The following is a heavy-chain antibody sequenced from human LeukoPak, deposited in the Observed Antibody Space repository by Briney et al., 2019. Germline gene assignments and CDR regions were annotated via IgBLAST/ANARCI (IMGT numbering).Heavy chain of an antibody. Sequence: PGGSLRLSCAASGFTFSGSAMHWVRQASGKGLEWVGRIGSKADSYATAYAASVKGRFTISRDDSNNTAYLQMDSLRAEDTAVYYCAKDGGSYYYFDYWGQGTLVTVSS. CDR3: AKDGGSYYYFDY. V-gene: IGHV3-73*01. CDR1: GFTFSGSA. D-gene: IGHD1-26*01. J-gene: IGHJ4*02. CDR2: IGSKADSYAT.